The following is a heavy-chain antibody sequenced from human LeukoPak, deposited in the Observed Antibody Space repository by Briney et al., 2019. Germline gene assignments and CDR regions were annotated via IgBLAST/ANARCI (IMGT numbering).Heavy chain of an antibody. D-gene: IGHD6-13*01. CDR2: IYYSGST. V-gene: IGHV4-39*01. CDR3: ARRRADFDL. CDR1: GGSIRSSSYY. J-gene: IGHJ2*01. Sequence: SETLSLTCTVSGGSIRSSSYYWGWIRQPPGKGLEWIGIIYYSGSTYYNPSLKSRVTISVDTSKNQFSLKLSSVTAADTAVYYCARRRADFDLWGRGTLVTVSS.